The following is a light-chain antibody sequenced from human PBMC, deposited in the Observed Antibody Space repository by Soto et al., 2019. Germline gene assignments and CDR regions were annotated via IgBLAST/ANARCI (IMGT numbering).Light chain of an antibody. J-gene: IGKJ4*01. CDR1: QSISNY. V-gene: IGKV1-39*01. Sequence: DMEMTQSPSSLSASVGDRVTITCRASQSISNYLNWYQHKPGKVPKLLIYAASSLQSGVPTRFSGSGSGTEFTLTINSLQPEDFATYYCQQSNGTPLTFGGGTKMEIK. CDR2: AAS. CDR3: QQSNGTPLT.